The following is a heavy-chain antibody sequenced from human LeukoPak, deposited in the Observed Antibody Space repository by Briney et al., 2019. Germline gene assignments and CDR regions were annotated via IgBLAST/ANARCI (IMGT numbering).Heavy chain of an antibody. J-gene: IGHJ6*03. CDR2: INPNSGGT. D-gene: IGHD2-2*02. CDR1: GYTFTGYY. V-gene: IGHV1-2*02. CDR3: ARQSLDIVVVPAAIGYMDV. Sequence: VTVSCMASGYTFTGYYMHWVRQAPGQGREGMGWINPNSGGTNYAQKFQGRVTMTRDTSISTAYMELSRLRSDDTAVYYCARQSLDIVVVPAAIGYMDVWGKGTTVTVSS.